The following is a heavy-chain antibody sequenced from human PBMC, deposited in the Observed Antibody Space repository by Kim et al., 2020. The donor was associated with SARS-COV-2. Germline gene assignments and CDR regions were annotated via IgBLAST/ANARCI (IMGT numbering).Heavy chain of an antibody. J-gene: IGHJ4*01. CDR1: GGSFSDYS. CDR2: ISQSGST. Sequence: SETLSLTCAVYGGSFSDYSWNWIRQSPGKGLEWVGEISQSGSTTYNPSLKGRVTISADRPKNQFSLRLTSVTAADTAVYYFARDGQRNSSSWFGFDYWG. V-gene: IGHV4-34*01. D-gene: IGHD3-10*01. CDR3: ARDGQRNSSSWFGFDY.